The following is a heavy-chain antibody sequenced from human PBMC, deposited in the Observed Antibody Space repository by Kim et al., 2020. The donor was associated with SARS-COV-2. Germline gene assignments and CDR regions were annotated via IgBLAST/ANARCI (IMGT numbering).Heavy chain of an antibody. J-gene: IGHJ6*02. V-gene: IGHV5-10-1*01. CDR1: GYSFTSYW. D-gene: IGHD6-6*01. CDR2: IDLSDSYA. CDR3: ARHGHEYSTSSYYYYGMDV. Sequence: GASLKISYKGSGYSFTSYWISWVRQMPGKGLEWMGRIDLSDSYAKYSPSFQGHVTISADKSISTAYLQWSSLKASDTAMYYCARHGHEYSTSSYYYYGMDVWGLGTTVTVSS.